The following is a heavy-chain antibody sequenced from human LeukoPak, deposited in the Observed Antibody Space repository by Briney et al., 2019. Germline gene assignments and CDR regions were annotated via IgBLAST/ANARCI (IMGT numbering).Heavy chain of an antibody. CDR3: AASFSGSYYYFFVLEFDY. Sequence: SVKVSCKASGGTFSSYAISWVRQAPGQGLEWMGRIIPILGIANYAQKFQGRVTITADKSTSTAYMELSSLRSEDTAVYYCAASFSGSYYYFFVLEFDYWGQGSLVTVSS. V-gene: IGHV1-69*04. D-gene: IGHD3-10*01. CDR2: IIPILGIA. J-gene: IGHJ4*02. CDR1: GGTFSSYA.